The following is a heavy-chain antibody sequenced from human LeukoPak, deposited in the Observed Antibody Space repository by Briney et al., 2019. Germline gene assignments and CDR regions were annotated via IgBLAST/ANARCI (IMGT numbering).Heavy chain of an antibody. CDR3: ARDLVTVTKGFDI. D-gene: IGHD4-17*01. CDR2: IPYIGST. Sequence: SETLSLTCAVSDDSFSSDYWTWIRQPPGKGLEWIGYIPYIGSTNYNPSLKSRVTISIDTSKNQFSLKLSSVTAADKAVYYCARDLVTVTKGFDIWGQGTMVSVSS. CDR1: DDSFSSDY. J-gene: IGHJ3*02. V-gene: IGHV4-59*01.